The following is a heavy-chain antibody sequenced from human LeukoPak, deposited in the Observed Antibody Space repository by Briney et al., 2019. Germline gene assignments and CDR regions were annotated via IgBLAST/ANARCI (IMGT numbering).Heavy chain of an antibody. V-gene: IGHV1-69*04. D-gene: IGHD3-22*01. CDR3: ARVLEYYDSSGYRYGMDV. J-gene: IGHJ6*02. Sequence: ASVKVSCKASGGTFSSYAISWVRQAPGQGLEWMGRIIPILGIANYAQKFQGRVTITADKSTSTVYMELSSLRSEDTAVYYCARVLEYYDSSGYRYGMDVWGQGTTVTVSS. CDR2: IIPILGIA. CDR1: GGTFSSYA.